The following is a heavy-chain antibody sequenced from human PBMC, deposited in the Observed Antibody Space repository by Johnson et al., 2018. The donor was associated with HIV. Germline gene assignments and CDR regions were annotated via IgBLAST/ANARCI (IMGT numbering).Heavy chain of an antibody. CDR3: AKGGIYYYDSSENAFDI. D-gene: IGHD3-22*01. V-gene: IGHV3-30-3*01. CDR1: GFTFSSYA. Sequence: VQLVESGGGVVQPGRSLRLSCAASGFTFSSYAMHWVRQAPGKGLEWVAVISYDGSNKYYADSVKGRFTISRDNSKNTLHLLMNSLRAEDTAVYYCAKGGIYYYDSSENAFDIWGQGTMVTVSS. CDR2: ISYDGSNK. J-gene: IGHJ3*02.